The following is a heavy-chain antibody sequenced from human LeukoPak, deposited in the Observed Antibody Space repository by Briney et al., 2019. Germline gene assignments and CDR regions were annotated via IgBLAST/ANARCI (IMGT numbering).Heavy chain of an antibody. Sequence: GGSLRLSSAASGFTFSSYAMHWVRQAPGKGLEYVSAISSNGGSTYYANSVKGRFTISRDNSKNTLYLQMGSLRAEDMAVYYCARVGLVTTYPYYYYYMDVWGKGTTVTISS. D-gene: IGHD4-17*01. CDR3: ARVGLVTTYPYYYYYMDV. V-gene: IGHV3-64*01. J-gene: IGHJ6*03. CDR1: GFTFSSYA. CDR2: ISSNGGST.